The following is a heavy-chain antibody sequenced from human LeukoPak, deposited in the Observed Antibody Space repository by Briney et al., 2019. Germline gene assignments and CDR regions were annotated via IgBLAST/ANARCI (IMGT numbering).Heavy chain of an antibody. CDR2: INPNSDCT. CDR3: ARDLKQLVRATDY. CDR1: AYTFTGYY. D-gene: IGHD6-13*01. J-gene: IGHJ4*02. V-gene: IGHV1-2*02. Sequence: ASVKVSCKASAYTFTGYYMHWLRQAPGQGLEWGGWINPNSDCTNYAQKFQGRVTMTRDTSISTAYMELSRLRSDDTAVYYCARDLKQLVRATDYWGQGTLVTVSS.